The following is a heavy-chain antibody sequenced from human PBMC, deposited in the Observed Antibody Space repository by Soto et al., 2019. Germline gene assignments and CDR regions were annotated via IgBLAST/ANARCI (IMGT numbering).Heavy chain of an antibody. D-gene: IGHD3-22*01. CDR2: IYYSGST. CDR1: GGTISSCY. J-gene: IGHJ5*02. CDR3: ARVGSGYYYPNWFDP. V-gene: IGHV4-59*01. Sequence: PSLTMSVTCTVWGGTISSCYWSWIRQTTGKELQYIGYIYYSGSTNYNPSLKSRVTISVDTSKNQFSLKLSSVTAADTAVYYCARVGSGYYYPNWFDPWGQGTLVTVSS.